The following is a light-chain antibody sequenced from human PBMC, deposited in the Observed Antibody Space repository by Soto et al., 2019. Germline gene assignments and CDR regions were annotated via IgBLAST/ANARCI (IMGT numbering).Light chain of an antibody. CDR1: RSVLYNSYNKNY. V-gene: IGKV4-1*01. J-gene: IGKJ2*01. CDR3: QQYYTTPRT. Sequence: DIVMTQSPDSLAVSLGETATINCKSSRSVLYNSYNKNYFSWFQQKPGQPPRLLLYWASTRESGVPDRFSVSGYGTDFTLTISSLQAEDVAVYYCQQYYTTPRTFGQGTKLEIK. CDR2: WAS.